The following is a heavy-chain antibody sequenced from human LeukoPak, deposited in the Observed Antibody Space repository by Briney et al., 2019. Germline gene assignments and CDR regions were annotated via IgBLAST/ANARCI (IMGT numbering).Heavy chain of an antibody. CDR2: INNDGSTT. D-gene: IGHD4-17*01. Sequence: PGGSLRLSCAASGFTFSSHWMHWVRQAPGKGLVWVSRINNDGSTTTYADSVKGRFTISRDNAKNTLYLQMASLGDDDTAVYYCAGHHGDYYAFDIWGQGTMVTVSS. V-gene: IGHV3-74*03. CDR3: AGHHGDYYAFDI. CDR1: GFTFSSHW. J-gene: IGHJ3*02.